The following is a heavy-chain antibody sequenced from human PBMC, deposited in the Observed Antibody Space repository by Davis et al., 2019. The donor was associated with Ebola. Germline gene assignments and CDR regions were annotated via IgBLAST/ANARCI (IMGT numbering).Heavy chain of an antibody. Sequence: GESLKISCAASGFTFSNYGMNWVRQAPGKGLEWVSYINSSGGTIYYADSVKGRFTIFRDNAKNSLYLQMNSLRAEDTAVYYCAKDQASYSSWGIGDVWGQGTTVTVSS. CDR1: GFTFSNYG. V-gene: IGHV3-48*01. J-gene: IGHJ6*02. CDR3: AKDQASYSSWGIGDV. CDR2: INSSGGTI. D-gene: IGHD6-6*01.